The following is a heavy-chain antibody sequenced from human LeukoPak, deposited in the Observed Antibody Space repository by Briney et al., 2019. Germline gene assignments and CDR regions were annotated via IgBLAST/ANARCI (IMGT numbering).Heavy chain of an antibody. CDR2: IHHNGRT. J-gene: IGHJ5*02. D-gene: IGHD6-19*01. Sequence: SETLSLTCTVSGGSMSSYYWSWFRRPPGQGLEWIAYIHHNGRTNYNPSLRSRVTISLDTSEDHFSLKVTSLTAADTAVYYCARGYSSGWYEGWFDRWGQGTRVIVSS. CDR1: GGSMSSYY. CDR3: ARGYSSGWYEGWFDR. V-gene: IGHV4-59*01.